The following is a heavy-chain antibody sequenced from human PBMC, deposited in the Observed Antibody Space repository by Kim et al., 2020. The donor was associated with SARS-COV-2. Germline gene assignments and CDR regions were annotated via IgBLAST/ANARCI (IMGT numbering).Heavy chain of an antibody. Sequence: ASVKVSCKASGYTFTSYGISWVRQAPGQGLEWMGWISAYNGNTNYAQKLQGRVTMTTDTSTSTAYMELRSLRSDDTAVYYCARRGEGYYDSSGYFDYWGQGTLVTVSS. CDR2: ISAYNGNT. CDR3: ARRGEGYYDSSGYFDY. J-gene: IGHJ4*02. D-gene: IGHD3-22*01. V-gene: IGHV1-18*01. CDR1: GYTFTSYG.